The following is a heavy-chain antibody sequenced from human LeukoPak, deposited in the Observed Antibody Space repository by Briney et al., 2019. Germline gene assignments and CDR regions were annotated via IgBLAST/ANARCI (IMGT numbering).Heavy chain of an antibody. CDR1: GFTFSSYG. D-gene: IGHD1-26*01. V-gene: IGHV3-30*18. CDR3: AKSAVKWEQQLGDY. CDR2: ISYDGSNK. J-gene: IGHJ4*02. Sequence: PGGSLRLSCAASGFTFSSYGMHWVRQAPGKGLEWVAVISYDGSNKYYADSVKGRFTISRDNSKNTLYLQMNSLRAEDTAVYYCAKSAVKWEQQLGDYWGQGTLDTVSS.